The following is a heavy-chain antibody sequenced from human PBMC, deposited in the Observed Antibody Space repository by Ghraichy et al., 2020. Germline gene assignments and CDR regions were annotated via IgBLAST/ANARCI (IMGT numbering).Heavy chain of an antibody. CDR1: GYSISSGYY. CDR2: IYHSGST. Sequence: SETLSLTCAVSGYSISSGYYWGWIRQPPGKGLEWIGSIYHSGSTYYNPSLKSRVTISVDTSKNQFSLKLSSVTAADTAVYYCARVSSSWYSYYYYYMDVWGKGTTVTVS. V-gene: IGHV4-38-2*01. CDR3: ARVSSSWYSYYYYYMDV. J-gene: IGHJ6*03. D-gene: IGHD6-13*01.